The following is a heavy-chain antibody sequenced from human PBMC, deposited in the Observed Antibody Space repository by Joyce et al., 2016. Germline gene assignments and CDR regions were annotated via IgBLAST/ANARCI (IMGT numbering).Heavy chain of an antibody. V-gene: IGHV3-74*03. D-gene: IGHD4-23*01. J-gene: IGHJ4*02. CDR2: INRDGSST. CDR1: CFTFSSYW. CDR3: ARLRRWSGPSDC. Sequence: EVQLVESGGGLVQPGGSLRLSCAASCFTFSSYWLYWVRKAPGKGLVWVSRINRDGSSTTYADSVKCRFTISRDNAKNTLDLQMNSLRAEDTAVYYCARLRRWSGPSDCWGQGTLVTVSS.